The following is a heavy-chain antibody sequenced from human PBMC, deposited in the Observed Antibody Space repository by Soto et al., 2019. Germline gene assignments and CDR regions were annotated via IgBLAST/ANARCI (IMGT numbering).Heavy chain of an antibody. Sequence: GESLKISCKGSGYSFTSYWISWVRQMPGKGLEWMGRIDPSDSYTNYSPSFQGHVTISADKSISTAYLQWSSLKASDTAMYYCARVYYDSSGSFLYYGMDVWGQGTTVTVSS. CDR2: IDPSDSYT. CDR1: GYSFTSYW. D-gene: IGHD3-22*01. CDR3: ARVYYDSSGSFLYYGMDV. V-gene: IGHV5-10-1*01. J-gene: IGHJ6*02.